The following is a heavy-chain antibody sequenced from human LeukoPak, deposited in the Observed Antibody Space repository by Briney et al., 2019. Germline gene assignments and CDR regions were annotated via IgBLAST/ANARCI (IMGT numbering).Heavy chain of an antibody. V-gene: IGHV3-11*04. J-gene: IGHJ4*02. CDR2: ISSSGSTI. D-gene: IGHD6-13*01. CDR3: AAAAGRGGFLNY. Sequence: GGSLRLSCAASGFTFSDYYMSWLRQAPGKGPEWVSYISSSGSTIYYADSVKGRFTISRDNAKNSLYLQMNSLRAEDTAVYYCAAAAGRGGFLNYWGQGTLVTVSS. CDR1: GFTFSDYY.